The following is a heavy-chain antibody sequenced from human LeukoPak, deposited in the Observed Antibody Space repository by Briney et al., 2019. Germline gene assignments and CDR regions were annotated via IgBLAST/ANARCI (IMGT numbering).Heavy chain of an antibody. D-gene: IGHD3-9*01. Sequence: ASVKVSCKASGYTLTSYAMNWVRQAPGQGLEWVGWINTNTGNPTYAQGFTGRFVFSLDTSVSTAYLQISSLKAEDTAVYYCAREHYDIFDSYYYGMDVWGQGTTVTVSS. CDR1: GYTLTSYA. V-gene: IGHV7-4-1*02. CDR2: INTNTGNP. CDR3: AREHYDIFDSYYYGMDV. J-gene: IGHJ6*02.